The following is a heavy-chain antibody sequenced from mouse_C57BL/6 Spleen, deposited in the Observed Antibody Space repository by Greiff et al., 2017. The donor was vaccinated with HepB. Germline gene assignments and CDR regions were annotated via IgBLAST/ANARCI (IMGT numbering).Heavy chain of an antibody. J-gene: IGHJ2*01. CDR3: ARGSSYYSNYVDYFDY. D-gene: IGHD2-5*01. CDR1: GFTFSSYA. CDR2: ISDGGSYT. V-gene: IGHV5-4*01. Sequence: EVQLVESGGGLVKPGGSLKLSCAASGFTFSSYAMSWVRQTPEKRLEWVATISDGGSYTYYPDNVKGRFTISRDNAKNNLYLQMSHLKSEDTAMYYCARGSSYYSNYVDYFDYWGQGTTLTVSS.